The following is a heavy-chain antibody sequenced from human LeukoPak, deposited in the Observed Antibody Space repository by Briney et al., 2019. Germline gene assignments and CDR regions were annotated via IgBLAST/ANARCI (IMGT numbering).Heavy chain of an antibody. J-gene: IGHJ5*02. V-gene: IGHV3-23*01. Sequence: GGSLRLSCAASGFTFSSYAMSWVRQAPGKGLEWVSAISGSGGSTYYADSVKGRFTISRDNSKNTLYLQMNSLRAEDTAVYYCSKADYDFWSGYRIDPWGQGTLVTVSS. CDR1: GFTFSSYA. CDR3: SKADYDFWSGYRIDP. D-gene: IGHD3-3*01. CDR2: ISGSGGST.